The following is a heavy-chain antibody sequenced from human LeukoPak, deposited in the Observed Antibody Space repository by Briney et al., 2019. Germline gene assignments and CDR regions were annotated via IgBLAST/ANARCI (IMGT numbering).Heavy chain of an antibody. J-gene: IGHJ4*02. CDR1: GGSFNHYY. V-gene: IGHV4-34*01. Sequence: SETLSLTCAVYGGSFNHYYWSWIRQPPGKGLEWIGEINHIGSTSYNPSLKSRVTISVDTSKNQFSLKLSSVTAADTAVYYCARQDSGSYGVLDYWGQGTLVTVSS. CDR2: INHIGST. CDR3: ARQDSGSYGVLDY. D-gene: IGHD1-26*01.